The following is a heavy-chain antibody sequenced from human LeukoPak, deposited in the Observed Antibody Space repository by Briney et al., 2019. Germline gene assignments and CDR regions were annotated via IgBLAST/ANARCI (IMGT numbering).Heavy chain of an antibody. J-gene: IGHJ4*02. Sequence: ASVKVSCKVSGYTLTELSMHWVRQAPGKGLEWMGGFDPEDGETIYAQKFQGRDTMTEDTSTDTAYMELSSLRSEDTAVYYCATKYDFWSGYQDYWGQGTLVTVSS. V-gene: IGHV1-24*01. CDR2: FDPEDGET. CDR1: GYTLTELS. D-gene: IGHD3-3*01. CDR3: ATKYDFWSGYQDY.